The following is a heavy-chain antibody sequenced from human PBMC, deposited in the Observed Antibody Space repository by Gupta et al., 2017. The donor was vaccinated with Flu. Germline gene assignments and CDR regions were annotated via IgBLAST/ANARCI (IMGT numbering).Heavy chain of an antibody. V-gene: IGHV6-1*01. CDR2: TYYRSKWAN. CDR1: A. D-gene: IGHD6-25*01. Sequence: AWNWIRQSPSRGLEWLGRTYYRSKWANDYAVSVKSRITISPDTSKNQFSLQLDSVTPEDTAVYYCASSAAAITGRRVFDYWGQGTLVTVSS. J-gene: IGHJ4*02. CDR3: ASSAAAITGRRVFDY.